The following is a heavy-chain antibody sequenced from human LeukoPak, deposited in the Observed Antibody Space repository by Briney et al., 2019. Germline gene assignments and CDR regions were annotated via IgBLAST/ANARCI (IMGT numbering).Heavy chain of an antibody. CDR2: ISANGGDT. D-gene: IGHD1-26*01. Sequence: GGSLRLSCAASGFTFTSYSMSWVRQAPGKGLEWVSVISANGGDTFYADSVKGRFTISRDNYKNTLYLQMNSLRVEDTAVYYCAKGRTLVGGSTRSYDYWGQGTLVTVSS. CDR1: GFTFTSYS. J-gene: IGHJ4*02. V-gene: IGHV3-23*01. CDR3: AKGRTLVGGSTRSYDY.